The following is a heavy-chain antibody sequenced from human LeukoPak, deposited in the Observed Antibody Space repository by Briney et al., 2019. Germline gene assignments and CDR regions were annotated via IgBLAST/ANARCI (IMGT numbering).Heavy chain of an antibody. J-gene: IGHJ5*02. CDR1: GGSISSYY. CDR2: INHSGST. CDR3: ARYYYDSSGYSP. D-gene: IGHD3-22*01. Sequence: PSETLSLTCTVSGGSISSYYWSWIRQPPGKGLEWIGEINHSGSTNYNPSLKSRVTISVDTSKNQFSLKLSSVTAADTAVYYCARYYYDSSGYSPWGQGTLVTVSS. V-gene: IGHV4-34*01.